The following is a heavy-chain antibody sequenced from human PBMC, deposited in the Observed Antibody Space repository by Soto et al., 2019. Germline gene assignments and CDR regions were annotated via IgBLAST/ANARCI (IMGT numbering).Heavy chain of an antibody. D-gene: IGHD3-3*01. Sequence: GAAVKFSFNDSGYTFTGYYMHWVRQAPGQVLECIGWINPNSGGTNYEQKFQGRVTMTRDTSISTAYMELSRLRSDDTDVYYCASTPAQXESTIDFWGQGDLVTV. CDR2: INPNSGGT. V-gene: IGHV1-2*02. CDR1: GYTFTGYY. J-gene: IGHJ4*02. CDR3: ASTPAQXESTIDF.